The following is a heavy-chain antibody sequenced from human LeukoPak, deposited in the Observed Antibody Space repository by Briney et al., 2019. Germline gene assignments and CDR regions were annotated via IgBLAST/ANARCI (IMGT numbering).Heavy chain of an antibody. Sequence: ASVKVSCKASGYTFTSYGISWVRQAPGQGLEWMGWISDYNGNTNYAQKLQGRVTMTTDTSTSTAYMELRSLRSDDTAVYYCASSTAGYSSSCYLDYWGQGTLVTVSS. CDR1: GYTFTSYG. CDR2: ISDYNGNT. J-gene: IGHJ4*02. D-gene: IGHD6-13*01. V-gene: IGHV1-18*01. CDR3: ASSTAGYSSSCYLDY.